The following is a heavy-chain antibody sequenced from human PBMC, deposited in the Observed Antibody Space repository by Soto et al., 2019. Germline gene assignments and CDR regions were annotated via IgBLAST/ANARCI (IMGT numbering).Heavy chain of an antibody. J-gene: IGHJ6*03. V-gene: IGHV3-7*01. D-gene: IGHD4-4*01. CDR2: IKQDGSDK. CDR1: GFTFNNFW. Sequence: EVKLVESGGGLVQPGGSLRLSCAASGFTFNNFWMSWVRQAPGKGLEWVANIKQDGSDKYYAYSVKGRFTVSRDNAKNSVYLEMDKLRGEDTAVVYCARAVTPSFGSYWYFYMDVWGKGTTVTVSS. CDR3: ARAVTPSFGSYWYFYMDV.